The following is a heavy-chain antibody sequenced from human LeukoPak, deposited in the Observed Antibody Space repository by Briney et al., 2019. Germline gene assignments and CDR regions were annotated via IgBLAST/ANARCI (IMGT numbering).Heavy chain of an antibody. CDR2: IYSSGST. CDR1: GASISSGSNY. D-gene: IGHD3-10*01. Sequence: ASETLSLTCSVSGASISSGSNYWGWIRQPPGKTLEWIGSIYSSGSTYYNPSLKSRVIIIIDTPKNHFSLTLSSVTAADTAVYYCARDVKSRRRQWFGELSVYYYYYMGVWGKGTTVTISS. V-gene: IGHV4-39*07. CDR3: ARDVKSRRRQWFGELSVYYYYYMGV. J-gene: IGHJ6*03.